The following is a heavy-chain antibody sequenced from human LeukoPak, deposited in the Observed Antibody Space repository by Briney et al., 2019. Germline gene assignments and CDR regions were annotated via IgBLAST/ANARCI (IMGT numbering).Heavy chain of an antibody. CDR1: GYTLTGHY. J-gene: IGHJ5*02. D-gene: IGHD6-19*01. Sequence: ASVKVSCKASGYTLTGHYMHWVRQAPGQGLEWMGWINTNTGNPTYAQGFTGRFVFSLDTSVSTAYLQISSLKAEDTAVYYCARGFIAVAGTDWFDPWGQGTLVTVSS. CDR2: INTNTGNP. V-gene: IGHV7-4-1*02. CDR3: ARGFIAVAGTDWFDP.